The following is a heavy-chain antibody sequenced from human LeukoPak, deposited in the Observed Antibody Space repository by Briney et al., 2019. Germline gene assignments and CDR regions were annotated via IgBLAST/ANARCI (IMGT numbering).Heavy chain of an antibody. CDR2: ISWNSGSI. Sequence: GGSLRLSCAASGFTFDDYAMHWVRQAPGKGLEWVSGISWNSGSIGYADSVKGRFTISRDNAKNSLYLQMNSLRAEDTALYYCAKEGQQLVRDYYYYYMGVWGKGTTVTVSS. CDR1: GFTFDDYA. CDR3: AKEGQQLVRDYYYYYMGV. D-gene: IGHD6-13*01. V-gene: IGHV3-9*01. J-gene: IGHJ6*03.